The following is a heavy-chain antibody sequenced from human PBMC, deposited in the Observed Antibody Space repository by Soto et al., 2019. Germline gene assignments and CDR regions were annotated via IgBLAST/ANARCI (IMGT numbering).Heavy chain of an antibody. CDR1: GYTFTSHD. CDR3: GRGAPHDDTLSGYYFEYYFAY. Sequence: QVQLVQSGAEVKKPGASVKVSCKASGYTFTSHDISWVRQAPGQGLEWMGWISAYKGNRNYAQKLQGRVTIATDTSTSTAYMELRSLRSDDTAVYYCGRGAPHDDTLSGYYFEYYFAYWGQGTLVTVSS. V-gene: IGHV1-18*01. D-gene: IGHD3-9*01. J-gene: IGHJ4*02. CDR2: ISAYKGNR.